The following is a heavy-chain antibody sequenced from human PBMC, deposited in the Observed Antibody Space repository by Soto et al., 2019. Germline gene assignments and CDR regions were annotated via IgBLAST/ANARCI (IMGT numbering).Heavy chain of an antibody. D-gene: IGHD3-16*01. CDR1: GFAFSSYA. CDR3: ANEILSATIGPYAMAV. V-gene: IGHV3-30*18. J-gene: IGHJ6*02. CDR2: ISYDGNYI. Sequence: QVQLVESGGGVVQPGASLRLSCEASGFAFSSYAMHWVRQAPGKGLEWVGVISYDGNYIYYADSVKGRFTISRDNSKNTLYVQVNSLRPEDTAVYYCANEILSATIGPYAMAVCGQGTTFTVSS.